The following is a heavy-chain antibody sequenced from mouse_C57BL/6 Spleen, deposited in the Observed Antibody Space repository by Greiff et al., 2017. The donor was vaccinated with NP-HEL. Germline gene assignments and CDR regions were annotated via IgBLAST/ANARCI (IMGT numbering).Heavy chain of an antibody. Sequence: EVQRVESGGGLVKPGGSLTLSCAASGFTFSSYAMSWVRQTPEKRLEWVATISDGGSYTYYPDNVKGRFTISRDNAKNNLYLQMSHLKSEDTAMYYCARDYYGSSRDWYFDVWGTGTTVTVSS. CDR3: ARDYYGSSRDWYFDV. D-gene: IGHD1-1*01. J-gene: IGHJ1*03. CDR1: GFTFSSYA. V-gene: IGHV5-4*01. CDR2: ISDGGSYT.